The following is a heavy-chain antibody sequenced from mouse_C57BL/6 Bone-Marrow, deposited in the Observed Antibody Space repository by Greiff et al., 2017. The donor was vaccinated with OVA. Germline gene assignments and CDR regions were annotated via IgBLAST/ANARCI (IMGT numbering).Heavy chain of an antibody. D-gene: IGHD1-1*01. CDR3: ARGGYGSSYNFDY. J-gene: IGHJ2*01. CDR1: GYSITSGYY. Sequence: EVKLMESGPGLVKPSQSLSLTCSVTGYSITSGYYWNWIRQFPGNKLEWMGYISYDGSNNYNPSLKNRISITRDTSKNQFFLKLNSVTTEDTATYYCARGGYGSSYNFDYWGQGTTLTVSS. V-gene: IGHV3-6*01. CDR2: ISYDGSN.